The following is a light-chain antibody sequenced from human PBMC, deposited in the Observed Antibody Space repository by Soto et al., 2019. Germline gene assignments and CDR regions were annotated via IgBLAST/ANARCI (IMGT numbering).Light chain of an antibody. CDR1: QSVSSY. Sequence: EIVLTQSPATLSLSPGERATLSCRASQSVSSYLTWYQQKPGQAPRLLIYDASNRATGIPARFSGSGSGAEFPLTISSLEPEDFAGYYCQQRSNWPPLTFGGGTKVEIK. CDR3: QQRSNWPPLT. J-gene: IGKJ4*01. V-gene: IGKV3-11*01. CDR2: DAS.